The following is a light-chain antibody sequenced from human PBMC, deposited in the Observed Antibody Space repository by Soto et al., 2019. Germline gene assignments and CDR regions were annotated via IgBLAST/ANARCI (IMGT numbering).Light chain of an antibody. CDR3: QQSFSIPYI. J-gene: IGKJ2*01. CDR1: QSISSN. V-gene: IGKV1-39*01. Sequence: DIQMTQSPSSLSAFAGDRVTITCRASQSISSNLNWYQQKPGKAPKLLIYSASSLQSGVPSRFSGSGSGTDFTLTITSLQPEDFANYYCQQSFSIPYIFGQGTKLDIK. CDR2: SAS.